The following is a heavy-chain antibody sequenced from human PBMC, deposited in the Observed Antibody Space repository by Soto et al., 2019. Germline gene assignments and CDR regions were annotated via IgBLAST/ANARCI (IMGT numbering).Heavy chain of an antibody. CDR1: GYSFTGYY. V-gene: IGHV1-2*02. D-gene: IGHD7-27*01. CDR3: PRESGDFTNGALEV. J-gene: IGHJ4*01. Sequence: QVQLVQSGAEVKRPGASVKVSCKASGYSFTGYYMHWVRQAPGQGLERMGWIIPQSGETNYAQKIQARVTLTSETSISTAYMQLCGLTWDETAVYYCPRESGDFTNGALEVWGHGTLVTVCS. CDR2: IIPQSGET.